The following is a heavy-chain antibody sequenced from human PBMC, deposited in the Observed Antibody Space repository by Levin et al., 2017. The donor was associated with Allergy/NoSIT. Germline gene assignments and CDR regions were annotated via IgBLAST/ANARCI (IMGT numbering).Heavy chain of an antibody. Sequence: PGGSLRLSCAASGFSVSNNYMTWVRQAPGRGLEWVSVMFSGGRTYYADSVKGRFTISRDNSKNTLYLQMNSLKAEDTAVYYCVRERVVLSFSYGMDVWGQGTTVSVSS. CDR3: VRERVVLSFSYGMDV. CDR2: MFSGGRT. CDR1: GFSVSNNY. J-gene: IGHJ6*02. D-gene: IGHD3-3*01. V-gene: IGHV3-53*01.